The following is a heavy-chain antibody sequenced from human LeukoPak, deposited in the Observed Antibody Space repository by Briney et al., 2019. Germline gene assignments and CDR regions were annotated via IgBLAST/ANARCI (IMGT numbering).Heavy chain of an antibody. D-gene: IGHD4-17*01. J-gene: IGHJ4*02. CDR1: GFTFSNHW. Sequence: GGSLRLSCAASGFTFSNHWMHWVRQAPGKGLEWVAVISYDGSNKYYAESVKGRFTISRDNFKNTQYLQMNSLRAEDTAVYYCAKDGSTVTTPDSWGQGTLVTVSS. CDR3: AKDGSTVTTPDS. CDR2: ISYDGSNK. V-gene: IGHV3-30*18.